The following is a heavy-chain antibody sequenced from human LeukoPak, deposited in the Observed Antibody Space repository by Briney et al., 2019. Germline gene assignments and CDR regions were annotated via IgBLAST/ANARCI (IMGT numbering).Heavy chain of an antibody. D-gene: IGHD2-2*03. Sequence: GASVKVSCKASGYTFTSYGISWVQQAPGQGLEWMGWISAYNGNTNYAQKLQGRVTMTTDTSTSTAYMELRSLRSDDTAVYYCYGYCSSTSCSSWFDPWGQETLVTVSS. J-gene: IGHJ5*02. CDR3: YGYCSSTSCSSWFDP. CDR2: ISAYNGNT. CDR1: GYTFTSYG. V-gene: IGHV1-18*04.